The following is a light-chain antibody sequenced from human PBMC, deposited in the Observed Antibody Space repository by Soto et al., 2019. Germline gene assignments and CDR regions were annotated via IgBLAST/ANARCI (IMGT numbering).Light chain of an antibody. Sequence: DIQMTQSPSTLSASVGDRVTITCRASQSIGRFLAWYPHQPGKAPKLLIYDASTLESGVPSRFSGTGSGTEFTFSITSLQPEDFGTYYCQQCYMGWTFGQGTKVDI. J-gene: IGKJ1*01. V-gene: IGKV1-5*01. CDR1: QSIGRF. CDR2: DAS. CDR3: QQCYMGWT.